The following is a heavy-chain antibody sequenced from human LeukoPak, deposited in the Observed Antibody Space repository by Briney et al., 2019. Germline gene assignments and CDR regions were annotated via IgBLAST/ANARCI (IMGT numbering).Heavy chain of an antibody. Sequence: SETLSLTCTVSGGSVSSGSYYWSWIRQPPGKGLEWIGYIYYSGSTNYNPSLKSRVTISVDTSKNQFSLKLSSVTAADTAVYYCARVYCGGDCYYVYYFDYWGQGTLVTVSS. D-gene: IGHD2-21*02. CDR1: GGSVSSGSYY. J-gene: IGHJ4*02. CDR2: IYYSGST. CDR3: ARVYCGGDCYYVYYFDY. V-gene: IGHV4-61*01.